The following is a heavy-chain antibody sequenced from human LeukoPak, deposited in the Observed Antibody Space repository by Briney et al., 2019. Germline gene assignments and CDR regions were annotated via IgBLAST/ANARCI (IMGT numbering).Heavy chain of an antibody. CDR2: IYYSGST. V-gene: IGHV4-59*01. CDR3: ARGGLVSTTVDWFDP. CDR1: GGSISSYY. D-gene: IGHD4-11*01. Sequence: SETLSLTCTVSGGSISSYYWSWIRQPPGKGLEWIGYIYYSGSTNYNPSLKSRVTISVDTSKNQFSLTLSSVTAADTAVYYCARGGLVSTTVDWFDPWGQGTLVTVSS. J-gene: IGHJ5*02.